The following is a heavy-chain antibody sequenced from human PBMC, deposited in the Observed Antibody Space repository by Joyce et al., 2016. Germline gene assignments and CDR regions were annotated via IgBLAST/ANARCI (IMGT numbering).Heavy chain of an antibody. CDR2: NSSYTGNT. Sequence: QAQLVQSGSEMKKPGASVKVSCKASGYRFTGYGISWVRQAPGQGLEWMGWNSSYTGNTKYIQQLQGRVTMTTDTSTSTAYMELRSLRSDDTAVYYCAREGSSSGWHSYYYYGMDVWGQGTTVTVSS. J-gene: IGHJ6*02. CDR1: GYRFTGYG. V-gene: IGHV1-18*04. D-gene: IGHD6-19*01. CDR3: AREGSSSGWHSYYYYGMDV.